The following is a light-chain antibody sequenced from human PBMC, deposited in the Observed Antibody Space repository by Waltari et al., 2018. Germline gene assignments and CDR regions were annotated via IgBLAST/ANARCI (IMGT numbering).Light chain of an antibody. Sequence: DIVMTKSPDSLAVSLGERATINCKSSQSVLYSSNNKNYLAWYQQKPGQPPKLLIYWASTRESGVPDRFSGSGSGTDFTLTISSLQAEDVAVYYCQQYYNTPITFGQGTRLEIK. CDR3: QQYYNTPIT. CDR1: QSVLYSSNNKNY. J-gene: IGKJ5*01. CDR2: WAS. V-gene: IGKV4-1*01.